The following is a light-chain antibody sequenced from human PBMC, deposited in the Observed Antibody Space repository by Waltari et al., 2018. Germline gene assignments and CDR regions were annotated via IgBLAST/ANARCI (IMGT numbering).Light chain of an antibody. CDR3: QQYNNWPLT. Sequence: EVVMTQSPATLSVCPGASATLSCRASQTVRSNLAWYQHKPGHAPRPLMYRESTRATGIPARFSGGGSETEFTLTISSLQSEDFAVYYCQQYNNWPLTFGGGTKVEI. CDR1: QTVRSN. CDR2: RES. V-gene: IGKV3-15*01. J-gene: IGKJ4*01.